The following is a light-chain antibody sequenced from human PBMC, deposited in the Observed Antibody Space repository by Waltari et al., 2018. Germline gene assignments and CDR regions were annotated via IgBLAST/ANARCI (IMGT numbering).Light chain of an antibody. J-gene: IGKJ1*01. CDR1: QSVSNN. CDR3: QQYNNWLWT. Sequence: ERVMTQSPATPSAPPGERATLSCRASQSVSNNLAWYQQTPGQAPRLLIYGASTRATDIPARFSGSGSGTEFTLTISSLQSEDFAVYYCQQYNNWLWTFGQGTKVEVK. CDR2: GAS. V-gene: IGKV3-15*01.